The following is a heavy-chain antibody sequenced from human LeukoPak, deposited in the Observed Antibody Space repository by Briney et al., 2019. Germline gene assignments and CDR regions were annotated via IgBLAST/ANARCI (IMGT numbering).Heavy chain of an antibody. CDR2: ISSSRSYI. CDR1: GFTFSSYS. V-gene: IGHV3-21*01. D-gene: IGHD3-10*01. Sequence: GGSLRLSCAASGFTFSSYSMNWVRQAPGKGLEWVSSISSSRSYIYYADSVKGRFTISRDNAKNSLYLQMNSLRAEDTAVYYCARDYYGSGTFDYWGQGTLVTVSS. J-gene: IGHJ4*02. CDR3: ARDYYGSGTFDY.